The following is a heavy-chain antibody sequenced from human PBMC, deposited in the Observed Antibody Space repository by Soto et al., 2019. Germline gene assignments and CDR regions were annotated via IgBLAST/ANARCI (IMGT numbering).Heavy chain of an antibody. CDR3: ARGRYGDY. J-gene: IGHJ4*02. Sequence: QVHLVQSGAEVKKPGASVKVSCKASGYTFTSYGITWVRQAPGQGLAWMGWISAHNGNTDYAQKPQGRVIVTRDTSTSTAYMELRSLISDDTAVYYCARGRYGDYWGQGALVTVSS. V-gene: IGHV1-18*01. D-gene: IGHD1-1*01. CDR1: GYTFTSYG. CDR2: ISAHNGNT.